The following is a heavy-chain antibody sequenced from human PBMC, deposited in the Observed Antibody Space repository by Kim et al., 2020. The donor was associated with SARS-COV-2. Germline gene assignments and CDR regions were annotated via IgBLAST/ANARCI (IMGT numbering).Heavy chain of an antibody. CDR3: GSVYYFGSERYSDVCDY. D-gene: IGHD3-10*01. CDR1: GFTFNRYW. J-gene: IGHJ4*02. V-gene: IGHV3-74*03. CDR2: INSDGSTT. Sequence: GGSLRLSCAASGFTFNRYWMDWVRQAPGKGLVWVSRINSDGSTTKYADSVKGRFTISRDNAKNTLYLQLNSLRVEDTAMYYCGSVYYFGSERYSDVCDYWGPRALVTVSS.